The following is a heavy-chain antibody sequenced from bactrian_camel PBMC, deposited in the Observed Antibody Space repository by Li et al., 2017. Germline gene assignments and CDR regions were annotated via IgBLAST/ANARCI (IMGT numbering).Heavy chain of an antibody. CDR3: AAKPCSFERSFDGWYRANFDLAGIYTS. CDR2: IRADGTT. D-gene: IGHD1*01. V-gene: IGHV3S67*01. J-gene: IGHJ4*01. CDR1: GFPHTTCA. Sequence: VQLVESGGGLAQPGGSLRLSCTAPGFPHTTCAMNWYRQAAGKQREWVSAIRADGTTAYADSVKGRFTISQDKATNTLFLQMNNLMSEDTAMYYCAAKPCSFERSFDGWYRANFDLAGIYTSWGQGTQVTVS.